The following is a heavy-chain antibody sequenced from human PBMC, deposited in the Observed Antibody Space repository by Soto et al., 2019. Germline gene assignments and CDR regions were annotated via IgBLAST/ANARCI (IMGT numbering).Heavy chain of an antibody. J-gene: IGHJ1*01. V-gene: IGHV4-39*01. D-gene: IGHD6-13*01. CDR1: GGSISSSSYY. Sequence: QLQLQESGPGLVKPSETLSLTCTVSGGSISSSSYYWGWIRQPPGKGLEWIGRIYYSGSTYYNPSLKSRVTISVDTSKNQFSLKLSSVTAADTAVYYCARHPRDSSWFLQHWGQGTLVTVSS. CDR2: IYYSGST. CDR3: ARHPRDSSWFLQH.